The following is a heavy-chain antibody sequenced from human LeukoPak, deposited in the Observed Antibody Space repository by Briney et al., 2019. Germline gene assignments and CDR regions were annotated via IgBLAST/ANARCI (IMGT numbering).Heavy chain of an antibody. V-gene: IGHV3-21*01. CDR3: ARGQVGEWFGDLSFWPGP. D-gene: IGHD3-10*01. CDR2: ISGGSTHI. CDR1: GFTFSSYG. Sequence: GETLRLSCAASGFTFSSYGMSWVRQAPGKGLEWVSFISGGSTHIDYTDSVRGRFTISRDNANDSMFLQMNNLRVEDTADHYCARGQVGEWFGDLSFWPGPWGRGTLVIVSS. J-gene: IGHJ5*02.